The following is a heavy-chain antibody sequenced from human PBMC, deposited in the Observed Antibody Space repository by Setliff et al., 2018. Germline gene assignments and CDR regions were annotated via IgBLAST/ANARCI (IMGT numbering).Heavy chain of an antibody. D-gene: IGHD1-26*01. V-gene: IGHV1-8*01. Sequence: ASVKVSCKASGYTFTSYDINWVRQVTGQGLEWMGRINPDSGDTDYARNFQGRVTMTRDTSMSTAYMELSSLRSEDTAVYYCARVKVIVGATPRTYYMDVWGKGTTVTVS. CDR3: ARVKVIVGATPRTYYMDV. CDR2: INPDSGDT. J-gene: IGHJ6*03. CDR1: GYTFTSYD.